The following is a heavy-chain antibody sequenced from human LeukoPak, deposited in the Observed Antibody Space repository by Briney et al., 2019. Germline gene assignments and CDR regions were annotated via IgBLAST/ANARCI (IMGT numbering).Heavy chain of an antibody. Sequence: GGSLRLSCAASGFTFSSYNMNWVGQAPGKGLEWVSYISSSSSTIYYADSVKGRFTISRDNSKNTLYLQMNSLRAEDTAVYYCAKEGLWFGELFGGPDTANWFDPWGQGTLVTVSS. CDR2: ISSSSSTI. J-gene: IGHJ5*02. CDR3: AKEGLWFGELFGGPDTANWFDP. D-gene: IGHD3-10*01. V-gene: IGHV3-48*01. CDR1: GFTFSSYN.